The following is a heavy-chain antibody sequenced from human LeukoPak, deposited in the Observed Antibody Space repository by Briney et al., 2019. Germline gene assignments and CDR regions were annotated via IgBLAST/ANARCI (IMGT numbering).Heavy chain of an antibody. J-gene: IGHJ5*02. CDR2: INPNSGGT. CDR1: GYTFTGYY. CDR3: ARGGGVVVVPAAAALPHNWFDP. V-gene: IGHV1-2*02. D-gene: IGHD2-2*01. Sequence: ASVKVSCKASGYTFTGYYMHWVRQAPGQGLEWMGWINPNSGGTNYAQKFQGRVTMTRDTPISTAYMELSRLRSDDTAVYYCARGGGVVVVPAAAALPHNWFDPWGQGTLVTVSS.